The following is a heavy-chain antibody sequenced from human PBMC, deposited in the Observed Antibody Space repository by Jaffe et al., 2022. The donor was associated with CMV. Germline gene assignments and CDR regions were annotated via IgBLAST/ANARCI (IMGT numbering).Heavy chain of an antibody. CDR3: AKFTLTTLSFDS. D-gene: IGHD4-17*01. Sequence: EVQLVESGGGLVQPGGSLRLSCAASGFTFSNYVMSWVRQAPGKGLEWVSSISGSGDIKYYADSVKGRFTISRDNSKNTLYLQMTSLSAEDTAVFYCAKFTLTTLSFDSWGQGTLVTVSS. CDR1: GFTFSNYV. V-gene: IGHV3-23*04. CDR2: ISGSGDIK. J-gene: IGHJ4*02.